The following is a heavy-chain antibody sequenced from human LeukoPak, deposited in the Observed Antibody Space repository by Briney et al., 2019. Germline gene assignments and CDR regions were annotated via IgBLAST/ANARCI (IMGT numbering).Heavy chain of an antibody. Sequence: GGSLRLSCAASGFTFSDYDMHWVRQATGKGLEWVSAIGTAGDTYYTGSVKGRFTISRENAKNSLDLQMNSLRAGDTAVYYCARVAKERVGGVYYFDYWGQGTLVTVSS. CDR2: IGTAGDT. D-gene: IGHD1-1*01. V-gene: IGHV3-13*01. J-gene: IGHJ4*02. CDR3: ARVAKERVGGVYYFDY. CDR1: GFTFSDYD.